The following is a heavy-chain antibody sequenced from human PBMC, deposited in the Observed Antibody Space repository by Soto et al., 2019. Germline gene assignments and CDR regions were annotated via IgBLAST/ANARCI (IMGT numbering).Heavy chain of an antibody. CDR1: GFSFSPYN. Sequence: EVQVVESGGGLVKPGGSLRLSCATSGFSFSPYNMNWVRQAPGKGLEWVAYINGRSNYKDYTDTVKGIFAITRENPNNSLNLQIHRKRIEDTAVYYCVREDGIVGSNTALDYWAQGTLVTVAS. CDR2: INGRSNYK. CDR3: VREDGIVGSNTALDY. J-gene: IGHJ4*02. V-gene: IGHV3-21*02. D-gene: IGHD1-26*01.